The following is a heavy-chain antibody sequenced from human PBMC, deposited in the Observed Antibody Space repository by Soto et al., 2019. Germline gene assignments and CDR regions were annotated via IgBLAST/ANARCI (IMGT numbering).Heavy chain of an antibody. J-gene: IGHJ6*02. V-gene: IGHV1-8*01. Sequence: ASVKVSCKASGYTFTSYDINWVRQANGQGLEWMGWMNPNSGNTGYAQKFQGRVTMTRNTSISTAYMELSSLRSEDTAVYYCARERITMVRGVKKNYYYGMDVWGQGTTVTVSS. CDR1: GYTFTSYD. CDR3: ARERITMVRGVKKNYYYGMDV. D-gene: IGHD3-10*01. CDR2: MNPNSGNT.